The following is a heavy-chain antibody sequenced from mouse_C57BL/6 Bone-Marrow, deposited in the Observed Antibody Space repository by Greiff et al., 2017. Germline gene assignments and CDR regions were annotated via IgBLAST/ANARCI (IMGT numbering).Heavy chain of an antibody. CDR1: GFTFSSYA. CDR3: ARDGGLRWFAY. CDR2: ISDGGSYT. V-gene: IGHV5-4*01. D-gene: IGHD2-4*01. J-gene: IGHJ3*01. Sequence: DVQLVESGGGLVKPGGSLKLSCAASGFTFSSYAMSWVRQTPEKRLEWVATISDGGSYTYYPDNVKGRFTISRDNAKNNLYLQMSHLKSEDTAMYYCARDGGLRWFAYWGQGTLVTVSA.